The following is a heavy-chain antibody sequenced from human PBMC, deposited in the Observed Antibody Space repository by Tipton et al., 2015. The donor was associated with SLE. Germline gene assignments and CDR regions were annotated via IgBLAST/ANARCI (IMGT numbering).Heavy chain of an antibody. J-gene: IGHJ4*02. D-gene: IGHD2-21*01. CDR1: GGSISGYY. CDR2: ISYSGSA. V-gene: IGHV4-59*01. CDR3: ARLGGDRFDFDY. Sequence: LRLSCTVSGGSISGYYWSWIRQPPGKGLEWIGYISYSGSAKYNPSLNSRVTLSVDTSKNLFSLKLTSVTAADTAVYFCARLGGDRFDFDYWGQGTLVTVSS.